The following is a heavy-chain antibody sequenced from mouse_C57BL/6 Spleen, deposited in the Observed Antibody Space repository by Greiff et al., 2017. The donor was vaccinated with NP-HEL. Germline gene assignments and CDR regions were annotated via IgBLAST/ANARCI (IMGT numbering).Heavy chain of an antibody. J-gene: IGHJ2*01. D-gene: IGHD1-1*01. V-gene: IGHV1-42*01. CDR1: GYSFTGYY. Sequence: EVQLKQSGPELVKPGASVKISCKASGYSFTGYYMNWVKQSPEKSLEWIGEINPSTGGTTYNQKFKAKATLTVDKSSSTAYMQLKSLTSEDSAVYYCAREDYYGSSPFDYWGQGTTLTVSS. CDR2: INPSTGGT. CDR3: AREDYYGSSPFDY.